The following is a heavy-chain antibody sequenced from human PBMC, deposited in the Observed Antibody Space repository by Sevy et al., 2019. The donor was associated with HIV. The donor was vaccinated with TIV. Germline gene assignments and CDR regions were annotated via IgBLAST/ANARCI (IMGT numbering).Heavy chain of an antibody. CDR1: GYSFTSYW. Sequence: GESLKISCKGSGYSFTSYWIGWVRQMPGKGLEWMGIIYPGDCDTRYSPSFQGQVTISADKSISTAYLQWSSLKASDTAMYYCARQGNYCSSTSCPGWWFDPWGQGTLVTVSS. V-gene: IGHV5-51*01. J-gene: IGHJ5*02. CDR2: IYPGDCDT. CDR3: ARQGNYCSSTSCPGWWFDP. D-gene: IGHD2-2*01.